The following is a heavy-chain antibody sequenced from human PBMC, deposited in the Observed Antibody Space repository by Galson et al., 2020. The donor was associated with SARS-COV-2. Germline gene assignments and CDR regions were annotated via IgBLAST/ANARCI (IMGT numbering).Heavy chain of an antibody. CDR1: GRSISSSSYY. CDR2: IYYSGST. CDR3: ARQTYIWFGELPLWFDP. Sequence: SETLSLTCTVSGRSISSSSYYWGWIRQPPGKGLEWIGSIYYSGSTYYNPSLKSRVTISVDTSKNQFSLKLSSVTAADTAVYYCARQTYIWFGELPLWFDPWGQGTLVTVSS. V-gene: IGHV4-39*01. J-gene: IGHJ5*02. D-gene: IGHD3-10*01.